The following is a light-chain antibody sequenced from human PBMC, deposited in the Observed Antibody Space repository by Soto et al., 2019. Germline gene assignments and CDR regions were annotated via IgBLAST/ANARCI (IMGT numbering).Light chain of an antibody. CDR2: GVS. Sequence: EVVMTQSPATLSVSPGESATLSCRASQSISSNKLAWYQQNPGQAPRLLLFGVSNRATGIPARFSGSGSGTEFSLTISSLQSEDFAVYYCQQYNNWPITFGRGTRLEIK. CDR1: QSISSN. J-gene: IGKJ5*01. CDR3: QQYNNWPIT. V-gene: IGKV3-15*01.